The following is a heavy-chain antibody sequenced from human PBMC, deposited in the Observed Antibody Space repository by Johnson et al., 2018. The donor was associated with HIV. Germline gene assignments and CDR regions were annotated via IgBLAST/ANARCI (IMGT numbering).Heavy chain of an antibody. J-gene: IGHJ3*02. CDR3: AKEGSGYFHAFDI. CDR2: ISYDGNNK. D-gene: IGHD3-22*01. Sequence: VQLVESGGGVVQPGGSLRLSCAASGFTFSSYGMHWVRQAPGKGLEWVAVISYDGNNKYYADSVKGRFTISRDNSKNTLYLQMNSLRAEDTAVYYCAKEGSGYFHAFDIWGQGTMVTVSS. V-gene: IGHV3-30*18. CDR1: GFTFSSYG.